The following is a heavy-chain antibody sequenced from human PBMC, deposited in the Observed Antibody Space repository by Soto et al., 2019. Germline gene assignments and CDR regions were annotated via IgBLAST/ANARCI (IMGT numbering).Heavy chain of an antibody. J-gene: IGHJ4*02. Sequence: PGGSLRLSCAASGFTFSSYAMHWVRQAPGKGLEWVAVISYDGSNKYYADSVKGRFTISRDNSKNTLYLQMNSLRAEDTAVYYCARDQWDGDSSGYYSPHGYFDYWGQGT. CDR3: ARDQWDGDSSGYYSPHGYFDY. CDR2: ISYDGSNK. V-gene: IGHV3-30-3*01. D-gene: IGHD3-22*01. CDR1: GFTFSSYA.